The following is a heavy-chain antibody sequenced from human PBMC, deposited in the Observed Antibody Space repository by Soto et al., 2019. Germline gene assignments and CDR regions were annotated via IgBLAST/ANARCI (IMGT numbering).Heavy chain of an antibody. J-gene: IGHJ4*02. CDR1: GFTFDDYT. CDR3: AKDMAGLYWSGYQDY. V-gene: IGHV3-43*01. CDR2: ISWDGGST. Sequence: PGGSLRLSCAASGFTFDDYTMHWVRQAPGKGLEWVSLISWDGGSTYYADSVKGRFTISRGNSKNSLYLQMNSLRTEDTALYYCAKDMAGLYWSGYQDYWGQGTLVTVSS. D-gene: IGHD3-3*01.